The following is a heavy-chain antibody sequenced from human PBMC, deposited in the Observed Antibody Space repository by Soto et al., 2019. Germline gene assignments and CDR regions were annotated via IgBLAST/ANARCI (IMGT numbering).Heavy chain of an antibody. V-gene: IGHV1-8*01. J-gene: IGHJ4*02. D-gene: IGHD6-13*01. CDR3: ARDRDNSNWPNFDF. CDR1: GYTFTSYD. CDR2: INPNTGYT. Sequence: ASVKVSCKASGYTFTSYDINWVRQATGQGLEWMGWINPNTGYTDYAQKFQDRVTMTGNTSITTAYMELSSLRSEDTAVYCARDRDNSNWPNFDFWGQGTLVTVSS.